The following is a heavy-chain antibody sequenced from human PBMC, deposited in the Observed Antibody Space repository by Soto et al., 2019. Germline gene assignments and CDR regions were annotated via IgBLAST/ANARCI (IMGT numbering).Heavy chain of an antibody. CDR1: GFTFSSYA. D-gene: IGHD2-21*02. J-gene: IGHJ4*02. Sequence: PGGSLRLSCAASGFTFSSYAMHWVRQAPGKGLEWVAVISYDGSNKYYADSVKGRFTISRDNSKNTLYLQMNSLRAEDTAVYYCARPTCPGDCYPSDYYFDYWGQGTLVTVSS. V-gene: IGHV3-30-3*01. CDR3: ARPTCPGDCYPSDYYFDY. CDR2: ISYDGSNK.